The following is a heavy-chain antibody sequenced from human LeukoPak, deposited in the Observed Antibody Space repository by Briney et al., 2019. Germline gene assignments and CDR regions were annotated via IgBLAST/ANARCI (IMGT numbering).Heavy chain of an antibody. CDR3: ATTPTIFGVVTPYYFDY. V-gene: IGHV4-31*03. CDR2: IYYSGST. J-gene: IGHJ4*02. Sequence: SQTLSLTCTVSGGSISSGGYYWSWIRQHPGKGLEWIGYIYYSGSTYYNPSLKSRVTISVDTSKNQFSLKLSSVTAADTAVYYCATTPTIFGVVTPYYFDYWGQGTLVTVSS. D-gene: IGHD3-3*01. CDR1: GGSISSGGYY.